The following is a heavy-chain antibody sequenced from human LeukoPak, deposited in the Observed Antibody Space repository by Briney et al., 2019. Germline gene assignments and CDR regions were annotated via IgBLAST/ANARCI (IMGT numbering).Heavy chain of an antibody. CDR3: VKDLATVTPDY. CDR2: ISSNGGST. V-gene: IGHV3-64D*06. D-gene: IGHD4-17*01. Sequence: PGGSLRLSCLASGCTFSIYAMYWVRQAPGKGLEYVSAISSNGGSTYYADSVKGRFTISRDNSKNTLYLQMSSLRAEDTAVYYCVKDLATVTPDYWGQGTLVTVSS. J-gene: IGHJ4*02. CDR1: GCTFSIYA.